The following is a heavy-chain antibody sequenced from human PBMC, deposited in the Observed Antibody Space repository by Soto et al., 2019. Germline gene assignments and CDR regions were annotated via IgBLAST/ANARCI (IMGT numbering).Heavy chain of an antibody. CDR2: ISSSGSTI. CDR3: ERDGQPICGIDG. V-gene: IGHV3-48*03. CDR1: GFTFSSYE. D-gene: IGHD6-13*01. Sequence: PWGSLRLSCAASGFTFSSYEMNWFRQAPGKGLEWVSYISSSGSTIYYADSVKGRFTISRDNAKNSLYLQLNSLRAEDTAVYYCERDGQPICGIDGWGQGTRATVSS. J-gene: IGHJ6*02.